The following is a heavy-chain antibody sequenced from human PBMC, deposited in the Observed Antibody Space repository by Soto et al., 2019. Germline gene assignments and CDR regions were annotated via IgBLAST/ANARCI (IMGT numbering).Heavy chain of an antibody. D-gene: IGHD6-13*01. J-gene: IGHJ4*02. CDR2: IYYSGST. CDR3: AREGPVGSSSWYINY. CDR1: GGSISSYY. Sequence: SETLSLTCTVSGGSISSYYWSWIRQPPGKGLEWIGYIYYSGSTNYNPSLKSRVTISVDTSKNQFSLKLSSVTAADTAVYYCAREGPVGSSSWYINYWGQGTLVT. V-gene: IGHV4-59*01.